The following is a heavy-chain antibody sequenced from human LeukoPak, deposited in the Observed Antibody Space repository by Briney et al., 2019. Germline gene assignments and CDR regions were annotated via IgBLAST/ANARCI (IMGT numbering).Heavy chain of an antibody. CDR2: IYHSGST. V-gene: IGHV4-38-2*02. CDR3: ARDSQASIAAAGRYRNQFDP. CDR1: GYSISSGYY. J-gene: IGHJ5*02. D-gene: IGHD6-13*01. Sequence: PSETLSLTCTVSGYSISSGYYWGWIRQPPGKGLEWIGSIYHSGSTYYNPSLKSRVTISVDTSKNQFSLKLSPVTAADTAAYYCARDSQASIAAAGRYRNQFDPWGQGTLVTVSS.